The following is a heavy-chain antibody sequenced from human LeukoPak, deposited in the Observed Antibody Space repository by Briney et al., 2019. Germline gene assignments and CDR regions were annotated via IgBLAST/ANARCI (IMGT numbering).Heavy chain of an antibody. CDR1: GGSMNYYY. D-gene: IGHD3-16*02. J-gene: IGHJ4*02. CDR3: ARLARFEELSPRYYFDN. V-gene: IGHV4-59*08. Sequence: SETLSLICIVSGGSMNYYYWSWIRQPPGQGLEWIGYIYYRGTTNYLPSLKDRVDISIDTSKNQFSLRLYSVTAADTAVYFCARLARFEELSPRYYFDNWGLGTLVTVSS. CDR2: IYYRGTT.